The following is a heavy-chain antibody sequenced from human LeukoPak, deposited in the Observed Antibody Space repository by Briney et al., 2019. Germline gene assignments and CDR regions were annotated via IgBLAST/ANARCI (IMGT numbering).Heavy chain of an antibody. Sequence: PGGSLRLSCAASGFTFSTYAMTWVRQAPGKGLEWVLAMSGSGGRTDYADSVKGRFTISRDNSKNTLYLQMNSLRAEDTAVYYCAKHLFVTGPFDYWGQGTLVTVSS. CDR1: GFTFSTYA. J-gene: IGHJ4*02. V-gene: IGHV3-23*01. CDR2: MSGSGGRT. D-gene: IGHD2-21*02. CDR3: AKHLFVTGPFDY.